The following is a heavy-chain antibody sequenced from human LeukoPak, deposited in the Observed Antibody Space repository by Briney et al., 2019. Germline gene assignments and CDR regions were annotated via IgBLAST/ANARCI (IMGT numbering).Heavy chain of an antibody. V-gene: IGHV3-7*01. CDR1: GFIISSYW. Sequence: GGSLRLSCAASGFIISSYWMSWVRQAPGKGLEWVANIKQDGSEKYYVDSVKGRFTISRDNAKNSLSLQMNNLRAEDTAVYYCARSQLGAFDIWGQGTMVTVSS. D-gene: IGHD6-6*01. CDR3: ARSQLGAFDI. CDR2: IKQDGSEK. J-gene: IGHJ3*02.